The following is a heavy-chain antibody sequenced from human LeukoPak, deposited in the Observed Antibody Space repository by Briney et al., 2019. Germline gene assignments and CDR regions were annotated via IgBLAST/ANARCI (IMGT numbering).Heavy chain of an antibody. D-gene: IGHD1-26*01. CDR3: ARDRSGSYTGSDY. Sequence: SETLSLTCTVSGGSISSYYWSWIRQPPGKGLEWIGYIYYSGSTNYNPSLKSRVTISVDTSKNQFSLKLSSVTAADTAVYYCARDRSGSYTGSDYWGQGTLVTVSS. CDR1: GGSISSYY. CDR2: IYYSGST. V-gene: IGHV4-59*01. J-gene: IGHJ4*02.